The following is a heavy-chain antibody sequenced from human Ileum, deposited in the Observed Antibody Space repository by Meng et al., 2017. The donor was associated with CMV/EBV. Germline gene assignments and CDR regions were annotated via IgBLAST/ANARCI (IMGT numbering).Heavy chain of an antibody. J-gene: IGHJ4*02. D-gene: IGHD3-22*01. CDR2: ISAYNGNT. CDR3: ARVWIPYYYDSSGYYGDY. V-gene: IGHV1-18*01. CDR1: GYTFTSYG. Sequence: ASVKVSCKASGYTFTSYGISWLRQAPGQGLEWMGWISAYNGNTNYAQKLQGRVTMTTDTSTSTTYMELRSLRSDDTAVYYCARVWIPYYYDSSGYYGDYWGQGTLVTVSS.